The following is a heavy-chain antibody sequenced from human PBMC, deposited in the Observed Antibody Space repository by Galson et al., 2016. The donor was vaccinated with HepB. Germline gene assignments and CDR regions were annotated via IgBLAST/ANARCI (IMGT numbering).Heavy chain of an antibody. CDR3: AFTTGIYYLDY. V-gene: IGHV4-34*01. D-gene: IGHD7-27*01. Sequence: LSLTCAVYGGSFSGYYWSWIRQPPGKGLAWIGEINHSGSINYNPSLKSRVTVSADASKNQFSLKMSSVTAADTALYYCAFTTGIYYLDYWGQGTLVTVSS. J-gene: IGHJ4*02. CDR2: INHSGSI. CDR1: GGSFSGYY.